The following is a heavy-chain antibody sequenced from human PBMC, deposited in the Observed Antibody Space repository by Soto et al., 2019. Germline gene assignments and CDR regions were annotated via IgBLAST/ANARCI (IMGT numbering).Heavy chain of an antibody. V-gene: IGHV4-39*01. CDR3: ARTYYGGPGY. CDR1: GSSTSSSSDY. J-gene: IGHJ4*02. D-gene: IGHD4-17*01. CDR2: INYSGST. Sequence: PSETLSLTCSVSGSSTSSSSDYWGWIRQPPGKGLEWIGNINYSGSTYYNPSLKSRVTISVDTSKNQFSLNLSSVTAADTAVYYCARTYYGGPGYWGQGTLVTVSS.